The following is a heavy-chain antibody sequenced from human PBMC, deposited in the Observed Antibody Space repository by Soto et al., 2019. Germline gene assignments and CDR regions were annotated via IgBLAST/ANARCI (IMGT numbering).Heavy chain of an antibody. J-gene: IGHJ3*02. CDR1: GGSISSSNW. D-gene: IGHD3-3*01. Sequence: PSETLSLTCAVSGGSISSSNWWSWVRQPPGKGLEWIGEIYHSGSTNYNPSLKSRVTISVDKSKNQFSLKLSSVTAADTAVYYCARVLAITIFGVVTTDAFDIWGQGTMVTVSS. V-gene: IGHV4-4*02. CDR3: ARVLAITIFGVVTTDAFDI. CDR2: IYHSGST.